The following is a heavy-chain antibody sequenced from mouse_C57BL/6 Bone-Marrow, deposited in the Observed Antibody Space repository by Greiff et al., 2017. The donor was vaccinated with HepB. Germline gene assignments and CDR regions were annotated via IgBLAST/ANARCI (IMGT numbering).Heavy chain of an antibody. D-gene: IGHD2-5*01. CDR1: GFTFSSYG. V-gene: IGHV5-6*01. CDR3: AKNYSKNYAMDY. CDR2: ISSGGSYT. J-gene: IGHJ4*01. Sequence: EVKLVESGGDLVKPGGSLKLSCAASGFTFSSYGMSWVRPTPDKRLEWVATISSGGSYTYYPDSVKGRFTISRDNAKNTLYLQMSSLKSEDTAMYYCAKNYSKNYAMDYWGQGTSVTVSS.